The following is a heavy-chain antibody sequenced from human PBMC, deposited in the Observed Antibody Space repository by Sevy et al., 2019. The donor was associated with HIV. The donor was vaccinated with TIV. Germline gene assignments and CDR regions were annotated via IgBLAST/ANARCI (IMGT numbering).Heavy chain of an antibody. Sequence: GGSLRLSCAASGFTFSSYAMSWVRQAPGKGLEWVSAISGSGGSTYYADSVKVRFTISRDNSKNTLYLQMNSLRAEDTAVYYCAKVSTYYSVTYYDFWSGYYPYYFDYWGQGTLVTVSS. J-gene: IGHJ4*02. CDR1: GFTFSSYA. CDR2: ISGSGGST. V-gene: IGHV3-23*01. D-gene: IGHD3-3*01. CDR3: AKVSTYYSVTYYDFWSGYYPYYFDY.